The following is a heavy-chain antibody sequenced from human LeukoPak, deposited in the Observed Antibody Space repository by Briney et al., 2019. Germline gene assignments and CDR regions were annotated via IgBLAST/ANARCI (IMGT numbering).Heavy chain of an antibody. Sequence: SETLSLTCTVSGGSISSYYWSWIRQPPGKGLEWIGYIYYSGSTNYNPSLKSRVTISVDTSKNQFSLKLSSVTAADTAVYCCARDAGRRPVYRGWFDPWGQGTLVTVSS. D-gene: IGHD2/OR15-2a*01. CDR2: IYYSGST. CDR1: GGSISSYY. CDR3: ARDAGRRPVYRGWFDP. V-gene: IGHV4-59*01. J-gene: IGHJ5*02.